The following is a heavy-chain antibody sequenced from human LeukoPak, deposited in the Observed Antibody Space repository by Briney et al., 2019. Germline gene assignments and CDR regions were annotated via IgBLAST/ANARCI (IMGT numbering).Heavy chain of an antibody. V-gene: IGHV3-33*01. J-gene: IGHJ5*02. CDR1: GFTFSSYG. D-gene: IGHD6-13*01. Sequence: GRSLRLSCAASGFTFSSYGMHWVRQAPGKGLEWVAVIWYDGSNKYYADSVKGRFTISSDNSKHTLYLQMNSLTAEDTAVYYCAREFVGYSTHCLDPWGQGTLVTVSS. CDR3: AREFVGYSTHCLDP. CDR2: IWYDGSNK.